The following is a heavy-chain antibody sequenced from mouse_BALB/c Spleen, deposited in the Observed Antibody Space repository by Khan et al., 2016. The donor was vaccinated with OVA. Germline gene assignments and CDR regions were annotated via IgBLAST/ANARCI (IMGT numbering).Heavy chain of an antibody. Sequence: EVELVVSGGGLVQPGGSRKLSCAAAGFTFSSFGMHWVRQTPEKGLEWVAYISFGSSTIYYADTVKGRFTISRDNPKNTLFLQMTRLRSEDTAMYYCATRLRYAEGGYYAMDYWGQGTSVTVSS. J-gene: IGHJ4*01. CDR2: ISFGSSTI. V-gene: IGHV5-17*02. CDR1: GFTFSSFG. CDR3: ATRLRYAEGGYYAMDY. D-gene: IGHD2-14*01.